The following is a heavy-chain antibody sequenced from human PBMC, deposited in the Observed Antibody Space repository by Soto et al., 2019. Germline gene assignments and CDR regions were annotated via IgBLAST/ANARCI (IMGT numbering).Heavy chain of an antibody. V-gene: IGHV3-15*01. D-gene: IGHD3-22*01. CDR3: STDIPGSGYPIDS. CDR1: GFTFSDAW. CDR2: IKSKRDGGTT. J-gene: IGHJ5*01. Sequence: PGGALRLSCAASGFTFSDAWMSWVRQAPGKGLEWVAHIKSKRDGGTTEYAAPVQGRFTISRDDSTHTLYLQMNSLKTDDTAVYYCSTDIPGSGYPIDSWGHGTLVPVYS.